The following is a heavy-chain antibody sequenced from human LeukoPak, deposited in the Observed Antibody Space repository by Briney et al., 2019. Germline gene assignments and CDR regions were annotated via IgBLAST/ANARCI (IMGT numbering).Heavy chain of an antibody. V-gene: IGHV3-30*03. CDR2: ISYDGNDK. Sequence: PGGSLRLSCAASGFSFSTYGMHWVRQAPGKGLEWVAVISYDGNDKYYGDSVKGRFTISRDNAKNTLYLQMNSLRAEDTAVYYCARGPQPVFGPYYFDYWGQGTLVTVSS. CDR1: GFSFSTYG. CDR3: ARGPQPVFGPYYFDY. D-gene: IGHD3/OR15-3a*01. J-gene: IGHJ4*02.